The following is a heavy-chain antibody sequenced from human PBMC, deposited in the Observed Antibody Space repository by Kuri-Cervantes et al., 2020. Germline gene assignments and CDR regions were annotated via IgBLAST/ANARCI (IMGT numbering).Heavy chain of an antibody. D-gene: IGHD2-2*01. J-gene: IGHJ5*02. CDR2: IYAGNGNT. CDR1: GYTFTSYA. V-gene: IGHV1-3*01. Sequence: ASVKVSCKASGYTFTSYAMHWVRQAPGQRLEWMGWIYAGNGNTKYSQKFQGRVTITRDTSASTAYMELSSLRSEDTAAYYCAKGVPAAMLSWFDPWGQGTLVTVSS. CDR3: AKGVPAAMLSWFDP.